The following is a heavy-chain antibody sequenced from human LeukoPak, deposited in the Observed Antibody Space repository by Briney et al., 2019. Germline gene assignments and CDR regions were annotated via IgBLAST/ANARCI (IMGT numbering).Heavy chain of an antibody. CDR1: GGSISSGDYY. V-gene: IGHV4-30-4*08. D-gene: IGHD3-3*01. CDR2: IYYSGST. Sequence: SQTLSLTCTVSGGSISSGDYYWGWIRQPPGKGLEWIGYIYYSGSTYYNPSLKSRVTISVDTSKNQFSLKLSSVTAADTAVYYCARGGIFWSGYPGYWGQGTLVTVSS. CDR3: ARGGIFWSGYPGY. J-gene: IGHJ4*02.